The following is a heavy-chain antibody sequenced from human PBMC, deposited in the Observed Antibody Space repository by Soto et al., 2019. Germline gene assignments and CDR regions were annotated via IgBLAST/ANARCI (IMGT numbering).Heavy chain of an antibody. V-gene: IGHV4-4*07. D-gene: IGHD2-21*01. CDR3: ARVMTPPSAPAWYYFDS. J-gene: IGHJ4*02. Sequence: QVQLQESGPGLMKPSETLSLTCTVSGASITSSSYWSWIRQPAGKGLEWIGRFSLSGTTNYNPSLRSRVTMSAYLSKNQFSPTLTSVTAADTALYYCARVMTPPSAPAWYYFDSWGQGTLVTVSS. CDR1: GASITSSSY. CDR2: FSLSGTT.